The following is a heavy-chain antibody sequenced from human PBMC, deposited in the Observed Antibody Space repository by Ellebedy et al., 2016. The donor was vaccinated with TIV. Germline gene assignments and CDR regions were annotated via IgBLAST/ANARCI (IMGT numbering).Heavy chain of an antibody. CDR2: ISSDGTTT. V-gene: IGHV3-74*03. J-gene: IGHJ4*02. Sequence: GESLKISCAASGFTFSSYWMHWVRQAPGKGLVWVSRISSDGTTTTYADSVKGRFTISRDNAKNTLYLQMNSLRVEDTAVYFCARRKREGDYDYFGFDHWGQGTLVTVSS. CDR1: GFTFSSYW. CDR3: ARRKREGDYDYFGFDH. D-gene: IGHD5-12*01.